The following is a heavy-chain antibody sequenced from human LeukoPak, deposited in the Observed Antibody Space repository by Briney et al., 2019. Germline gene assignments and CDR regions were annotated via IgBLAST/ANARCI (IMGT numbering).Heavy chain of an antibody. D-gene: IGHD6-19*01. J-gene: IGHJ6*03. CDR3: ARRSGWYDSRYYYYMDV. V-gene: IGHV4-34*01. CDR2: INHSGST. CDR1: GGSFSGYY. Sequence: PSETLSLTCAVYGGSFSGYYWSWIRQPPGKGLEWIGEINHSGSTNYNPSLKSRVTISVDTSKNQFSLKLSSVTAADTAVYYCARRSGWYDSRYYYYMDVWGKGTTVTISS.